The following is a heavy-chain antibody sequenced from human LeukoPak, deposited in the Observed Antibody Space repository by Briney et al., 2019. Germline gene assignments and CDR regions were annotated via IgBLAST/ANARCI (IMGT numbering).Heavy chain of an antibody. CDR2: ISNCCSYI. V-gene: IGHV3-21*01. D-gene: IGHD1-1*01. Sequence: GRSLRLSCAASGFTFSSYTMNWVRQAPGKGPEWVSSISNCCSYIYYADSVKGRFTISRDNAKNSLYLQMNSLRAEDTAVYYCARDQLELRHAFDIWGQGTMVTVSS. CDR3: ARDQLELRHAFDI. J-gene: IGHJ3*02. CDR1: GFTFSSYT.